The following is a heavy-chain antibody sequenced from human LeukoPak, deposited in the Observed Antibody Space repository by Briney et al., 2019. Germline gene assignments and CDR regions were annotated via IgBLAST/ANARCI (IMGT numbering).Heavy chain of an antibody. CDR2: INHSGST. Sequence: PSETLSLTCAVYDGSFSGYYWSWIRQPPGKGLEWIGEINHSGSTNYNPSLKSRVTISVDTSKNQFSLELSSVTAADTAVYYCARGHTAVTRHFDFWGQGTLVTVSS. CDR3: ARGHTAVTRHFDF. D-gene: IGHD4-17*01. J-gene: IGHJ4*02. CDR1: DGSFSGYY. V-gene: IGHV4-34*01.